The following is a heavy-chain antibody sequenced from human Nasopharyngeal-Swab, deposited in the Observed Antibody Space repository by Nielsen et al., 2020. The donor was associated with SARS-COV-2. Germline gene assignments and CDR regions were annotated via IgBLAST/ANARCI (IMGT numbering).Heavy chain of an antibody. CDR3: TRAMVRGAPNWFDP. J-gene: IGHJ5*02. CDR2: IRSKAYGGTT. V-gene: IGHV3-49*04. CDR1: GFTFSSYE. Sequence: GGSLRLSCAASGFTFSSYEMNWVRQAPGKGLEWVGFIRSKAYGGTTEYAASVKGRFTISRDDSKSIAYLQMNSLKTEDTAVYYCTRAMVRGAPNWFDPWGQGTLVTVSS. D-gene: IGHD3-10*01.